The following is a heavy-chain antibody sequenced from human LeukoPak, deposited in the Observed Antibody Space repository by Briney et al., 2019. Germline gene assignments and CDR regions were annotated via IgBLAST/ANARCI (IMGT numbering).Heavy chain of an antibody. CDR1: GFFFNNFA. D-gene: IGHD1-1*01. CDR3: AKDRVYAYTRPDFYFDC. Sequence: PGGSLRLSCEASGFFFNNFAMSWVRQVPGKGLEWVARISGAGASPHYVDAVKDRFIVSRDNSKNTLYLQMRNLRVEDSAIYYCAKDRVYAYTRPDFYFDCWGPGVLVTVSS. CDR2: ISGAGASP. V-gene: IGHV3-23*01. J-gene: IGHJ4*02.